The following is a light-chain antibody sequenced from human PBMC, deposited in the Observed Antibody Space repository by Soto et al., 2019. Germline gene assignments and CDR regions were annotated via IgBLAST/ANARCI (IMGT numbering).Light chain of an antibody. J-gene: IGLJ2*01. CDR3: SSYTSSSTV. V-gene: IGLV2-14*01. Sequence: QSALTQPASVSGSPGQSITSSCTGTSSDVGGYNYVSWYQQHPGKAPKLMIYDVSNRPSGVSNRFSGSKSGNTASLTISGLRAEDEADYYCSSYTSSSTVFGGGTKLTVL. CDR2: DVS. CDR1: SSDVGGYNY.